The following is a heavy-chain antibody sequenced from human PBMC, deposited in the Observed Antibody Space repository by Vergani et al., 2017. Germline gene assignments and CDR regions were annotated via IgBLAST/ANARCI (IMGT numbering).Heavy chain of an antibody. CDR3: ARHVGRRGYSYGYDY. D-gene: IGHD5-18*01. Sequence: QVQLQQWGAGLLKPSETLSLTCAVYGGSFSGYYWSWIRQPPGKGLEWIGEINHSGSTYYNPSLKSRVTISVDTPKNQFSRKLSSVTAADTAVYYCARHVGRRGYSYGYDYWGQGTLVTVSS. CDR2: INHSGST. CDR1: GGSFSGYY. J-gene: IGHJ4*02. V-gene: IGHV4-34*01.